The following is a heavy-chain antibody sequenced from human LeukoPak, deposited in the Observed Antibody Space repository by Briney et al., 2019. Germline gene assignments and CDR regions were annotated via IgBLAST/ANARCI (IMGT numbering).Heavy chain of an antibody. CDR3: ARELGGWYYYYGMDV. J-gene: IGHJ6*02. Sequence: GASVKVSCKASGYTFTSYGISWVRQAPGQGLEWMGWISAYNGNTDYAQKLQGRVTMTTDTSTSTAYMELRSLRSDDTAVYYCARELGGWYYYYGMDVWGQGTTVTVS. V-gene: IGHV1-18*01. D-gene: IGHD1-26*01. CDR1: GYTFTSYG. CDR2: ISAYNGNT.